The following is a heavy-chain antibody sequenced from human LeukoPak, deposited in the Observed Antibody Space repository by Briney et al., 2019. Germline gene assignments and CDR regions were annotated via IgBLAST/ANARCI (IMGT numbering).Heavy chain of an antibody. Sequence: GGSLRLSCAASGFTFRSYGMQWVRQARGKGLEWVAIISDDGSNEYHADSVKGRFTISRDNSKNTMYLQMNSLRVEDTAVYFCAKDRMTTVTSYYHYFGMDVWGQGTTVTVSS. CDR2: ISDDGSNE. V-gene: IGHV3-30*18. CDR1: GFTFRSYG. D-gene: IGHD4-11*01. CDR3: AKDRMTTVTSYYHYFGMDV. J-gene: IGHJ6*02.